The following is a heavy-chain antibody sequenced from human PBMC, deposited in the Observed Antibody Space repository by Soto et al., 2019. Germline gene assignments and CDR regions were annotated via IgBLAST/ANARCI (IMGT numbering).Heavy chain of an antibody. CDR1: GGSISSYY. J-gene: IGHJ5*02. Sequence: PSDTLSLTCTVSGGSISSYYWSWIRQPPGKGLEWIGYIYYSGSTNYNPSLKSRVTISVDTSKNQFSLKLSSVTAADTAVYYCAYMVKGVIFDWFDTWGQGTLATVSS. CDR2: IYYSGST. CDR3: AYMVKGVIFDWFDT. V-gene: IGHV4-59*07. D-gene: IGHD3-10*01.